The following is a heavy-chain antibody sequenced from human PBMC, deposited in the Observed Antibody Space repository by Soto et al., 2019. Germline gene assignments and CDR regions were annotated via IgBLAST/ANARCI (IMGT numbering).Heavy chain of an antibody. CDR1: GGSISSSSYY. Sequence: QLQLQESGPGLVKPSETLSLTCTVSGGSISSSSYYWGWIRQPPGKGLEWIGSIYYSGSTYYNPSLKSRVTISVDTSKNQFSLKLSSVTAADTAVYYCARHFLGSGSYHKHPFDYWGQGTLVTVSS. J-gene: IGHJ4*02. D-gene: IGHD3-10*01. V-gene: IGHV4-39*01. CDR3: ARHFLGSGSYHKHPFDY. CDR2: IYYSGST.